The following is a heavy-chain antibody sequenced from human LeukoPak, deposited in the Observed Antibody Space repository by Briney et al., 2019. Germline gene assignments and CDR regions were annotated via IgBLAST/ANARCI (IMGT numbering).Heavy chain of an antibody. D-gene: IGHD2-2*01. J-gene: IGHJ5*02. CDR3: AREDCSSTSCYLIGWFDP. V-gene: IGHV1-46*03. Sequence: ASVKVSCKASGYTFTGYYMHWVRQAPGQGLEWMGRINPSGGSTSYAQKFQGRVTITRDTSTSTVYMELSSLRSEDTAVYYCAREDCSSTSCYLIGWFDPWGQGTLVTVSS. CDR1: GYTFTGYY. CDR2: INPSGGST.